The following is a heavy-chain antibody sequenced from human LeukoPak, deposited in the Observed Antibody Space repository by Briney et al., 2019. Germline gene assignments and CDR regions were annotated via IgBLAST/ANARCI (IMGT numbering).Heavy chain of an antibody. J-gene: IGHJ4*02. D-gene: IGHD3-9*01. CDR1: GGSISSSSYY. CDR2: IYYSGST. V-gene: IGHV4-39*01. CDR3: QKTEYDILTGYCS. Sequence: SETLSLTCTVSGGSISSSSYYWGWIRQPPGNGLEWIGSIYYSGSTYYNPSLKSRVTISVDTSKNQFSLKLSSVTAADTVFFFRQKTEYDILTGYCSWGQGTLVTVSS.